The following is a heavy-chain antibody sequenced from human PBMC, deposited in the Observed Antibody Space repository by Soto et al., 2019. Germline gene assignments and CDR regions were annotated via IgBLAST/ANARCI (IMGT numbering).Heavy chain of an antibody. J-gene: IGHJ4*02. CDR3: ARSIDSSGYYFSNC. CDR2: IRHSGST. CDR1: GGFISSYY. V-gene: IGHV4-59*01. D-gene: IGHD3-22*01. Sequence: QVQLQESGPGLVKPSETLSLTCTVSGGFISSYYWSWIRQSPGKGMEWSGYIRHSGSTNYNPSLKSRVTMSVDTSRNQFSLKLSSVTAADTAVYYCARSIDSSGYYFSNCWGQGTLVTVSS.